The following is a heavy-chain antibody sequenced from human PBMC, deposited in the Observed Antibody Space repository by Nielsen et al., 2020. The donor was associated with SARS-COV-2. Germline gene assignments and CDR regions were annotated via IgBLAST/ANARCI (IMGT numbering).Heavy chain of an antibody. CDR1: GGSISSYY. CDR2: IYYSGST. V-gene: IGHV4-59*01. CDR3: ARAYYDILTGFYGMDV. D-gene: IGHD3-9*01. J-gene: IGHJ6*02. Sequence: SETPSLTCTVSGGSISSYYWRWIRQTPGKGLEWIGYIYYSGSTNYNPSLKSRVTISVDTSKNQFSLKLSSVTAADTAVYYCARAYYDILTGFYGMDVWGQGTTVTVSS.